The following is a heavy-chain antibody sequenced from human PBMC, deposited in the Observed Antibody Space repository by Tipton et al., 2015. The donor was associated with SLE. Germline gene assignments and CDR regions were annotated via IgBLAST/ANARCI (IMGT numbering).Heavy chain of an antibody. CDR3: AIGYTPDGVEL. Sequence: TLSLTCTVSGGSISTFYWTWIRQPPGKGLEWIGYIFYSDNTNYNPSLKSRVTISVDTSKNQFSLELNTVTAADTAVYYWAIGYTPDGVELWGPGTMVTVSS. V-gene: IGHV4-59*01. CDR1: GGSISTFY. D-gene: IGHD2-8*01. J-gene: IGHJ3*01. CDR2: IFYSDNT.